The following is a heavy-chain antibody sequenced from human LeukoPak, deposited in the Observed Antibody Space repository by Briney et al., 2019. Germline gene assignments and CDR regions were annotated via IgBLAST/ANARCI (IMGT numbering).Heavy chain of an antibody. CDR2: ISASGSTT. D-gene: IGHD3-16*01. Sequence: PGGSLRLSCAASGFTFTDHAMGWVRQAPGQGLEWASTISASGSTTYYADSVRGRFTISRDNSKNTLYIQMNSLRAEDMAVYYCAKDGSWGDYYFYFYMDVWGTGTTVTVSS. CDR3: AKDGSWGDYYFYFYMDV. CDR1: GFTFTDHA. V-gene: IGHV3-23*01. J-gene: IGHJ6*03.